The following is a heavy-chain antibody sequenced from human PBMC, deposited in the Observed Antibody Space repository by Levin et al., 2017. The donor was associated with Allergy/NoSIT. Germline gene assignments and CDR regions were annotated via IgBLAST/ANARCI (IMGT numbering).Heavy chain of an antibody. CDR3: VRGPEA. CDR2: ISTNSAYI. J-gene: IGHJ5*02. V-gene: IGHV3-21*01. Sequence: GGSLRLSCSASGFTFNIYTMNWVRQAPGKGLEWISFISTNSAYIFYADSVRGRFTISRDNAKGSLYLQMNSLRADDTAIYYCVRGPEAWGQGTPVTVSS. CDR1: GFTFNIYT.